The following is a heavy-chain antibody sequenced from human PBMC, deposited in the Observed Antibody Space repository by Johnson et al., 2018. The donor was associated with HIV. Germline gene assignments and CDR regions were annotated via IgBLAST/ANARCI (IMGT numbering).Heavy chain of an antibody. Sequence: VQLVESGGGLLQPGGSLRLSCAASGYSFDSHAMNWVRQGPGKGLEWVAAISYRGSGTYYADSVKGRFAISRDNSKITVYLVMVNLRADDTALYYCAIEISRYYYDYAAFDVWGQGTMVTVSS. D-gene: IGHD3-16*01. J-gene: IGHJ3*01. CDR1: GYSFDSHA. CDR3: AIEISRYYYDYAAFDV. CDR2: ISYRGSGT. V-gene: IGHV3-23*04.